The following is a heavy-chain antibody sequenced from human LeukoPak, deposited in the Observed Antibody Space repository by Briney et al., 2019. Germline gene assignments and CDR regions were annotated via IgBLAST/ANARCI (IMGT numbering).Heavy chain of an antibody. V-gene: IGHV3-23*01. D-gene: IGHD5-18*01. Sequence: SGGSLRLSCAASGFTFSSYAMSWVRQAPGKGLEWVSAISDSGASTYYADSVKGRFTISRDNSRDTLYLQLNSLRAEDTAVYYCAKDGPSSSWIQLMSWGQGTLVTVSS. CDR1: GFTFSSYA. J-gene: IGHJ4*02. CDR3: AKDGPSSSWIQLMS. CDR2: ISDSGAST.